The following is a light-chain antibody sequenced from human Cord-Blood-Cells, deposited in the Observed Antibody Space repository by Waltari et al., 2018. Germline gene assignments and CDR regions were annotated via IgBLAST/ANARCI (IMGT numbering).Light chain of an antibody. CDR2: VVS. CDR1: SSDVGGYNS. J-gene: IGLJ2*01. CDR3: CSYAGSYTGV. Sequence: SALTQPRSVPRSLGQPVPIPCPGTSSDVGGYNSFPWYQQHPGKAPKLMIYVVSKRPSGVPDRFSGSKSGNTASLTISGLQAEDEADYYCCSYAGSYTGVFGGGTKLTVL. V-gene: IGLV2-11*02.